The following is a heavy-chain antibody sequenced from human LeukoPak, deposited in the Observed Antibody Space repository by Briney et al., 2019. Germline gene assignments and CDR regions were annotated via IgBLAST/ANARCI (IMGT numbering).Heavy chain of an antibody. CDR3: ARVGYSGGWYADY. CDR1: GWSFSGYY. J-gene: IGHJ4*02. Sequence: SETLSLTCAAYGWSFSGYYWSWVRQPPGKGLEWIGEINHSGSTKYNPSLKSQVTISVDTSKNQFSLKLTSVTAAETAVYSCARVGYSGGWYADYWGQGTLATVSS. D-gene: IGHD6-19*01. V-gene: IGHV4-34*01. CDR2: INHSGST.